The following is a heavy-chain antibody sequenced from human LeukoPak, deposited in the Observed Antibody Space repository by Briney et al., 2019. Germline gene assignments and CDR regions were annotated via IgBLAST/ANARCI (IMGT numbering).Heavy chain of an antibody. CDR1: GYTFTSYA. V-gene: IGHV1-8*02. CDR3: ARTPGLLWFGEYYYYYGMDV. Sequence: ASVKVSCKASGYTFTSYAMHWVRQATGQGLEWMGWMNPNSGNTGYAQKFQGRVTMTRNTSISTAYMELSSLRSEDTAVYYCARTPGLLWFGEYYYYYGMDVWGQGTTVTVSS. J-gene: IGHJ6*02. CDR2: MNPNSGNT. D-gene: IGHD3-10*01.